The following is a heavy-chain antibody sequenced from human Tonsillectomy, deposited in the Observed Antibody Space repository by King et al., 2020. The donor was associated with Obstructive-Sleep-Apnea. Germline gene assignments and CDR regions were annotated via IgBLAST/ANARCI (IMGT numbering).Heavy chain of an antibody. CDR2: IYPGDSDT. V-gene: IGHV5-51*01. CDR1: GYSFTSYW. J-gene: IGHJ4*02. Sequence: QLVQSGAEVKKPGESLKISCKGSGYSFTSYWIGWVRQMPGKGLEWMGIIYPGDSDTRYSPSFQGQVTISADKSISTAYLQWSSLKASDTAMYYCARRDSSSWYGYYFDYWGQGTLVTVSS. D-gene: IGHD6-13*01. CDR3: ARRDSSSWYGYYFDY.